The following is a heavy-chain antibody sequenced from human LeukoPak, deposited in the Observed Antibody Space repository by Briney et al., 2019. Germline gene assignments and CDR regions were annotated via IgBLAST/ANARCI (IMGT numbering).Heavy chain of an antibody. CDR2: IYYSVT. D-gene: IGHD5-24*01. J-gene: IGHJ4*02. V-gene: IGHV4-39*01. CDR1: GGSVSSASHY. Sequence: SETLSPTCSVSGGSVSSASHYWGWIRQPPGKGLEWIGSIYYSVTYYNPSLKSRVTISVDTSKNQFSLKLSSVTAADTAVYYCARSDHGMATITGWGQGTLVTVSS. CDR3: ARSDHGMATITG.